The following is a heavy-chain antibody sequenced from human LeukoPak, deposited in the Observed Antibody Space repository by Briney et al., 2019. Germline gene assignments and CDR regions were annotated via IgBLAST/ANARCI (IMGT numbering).Heavy chain of an antibody. D-gene: IGHD3-22*01. CDR3: ARANYDRGGYYYYFDY. V-gene: IGHV1-18*01. CDR1: GYIFTSYV. CDR2: ISAYNGIT. J-gene: IGHJ4*02. Sequence: ASVKVSCKASGYIFTSYVTTWVRQAPGQGLEWMGWISAYNGITNYARELQGRVTMTTDTSTSTAYMELRSLRSDDTAMYYCARANYDRGGYYYYFDYWGQGTLVTVSS.